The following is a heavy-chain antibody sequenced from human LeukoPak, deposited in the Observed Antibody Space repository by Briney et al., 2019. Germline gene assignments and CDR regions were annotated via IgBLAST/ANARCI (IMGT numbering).Heavy chain of an antibody. Sequence: SETLSLTCTVSGGSISLYHWSWIRQPPGKGLEWIGHIYYSGSANYNPSLKSRVTISVDTSKNQFSLKLSSVTAADTAVYYCARGGYYYYMDVWGKGTTVAVSS. CDR2: IYYSGSA. D-gene: IGHD3-16*01. CDR1: GGSISLYH. CDR3: ARGGYYYYMDV. V-gene: IGHV4-59*08. J-gene: IGHJ6*03.